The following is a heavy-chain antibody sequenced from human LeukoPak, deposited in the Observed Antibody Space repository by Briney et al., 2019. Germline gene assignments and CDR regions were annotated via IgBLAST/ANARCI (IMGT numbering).Heavy chain of an antibody. Sequence: GRSLRLSCAASGFTFSSYAMHWVRQAPGKGLEWVAVISYDGSNKYYADSVKGQFTISRDNSKNTLYLQMNSLRAEDTAVYYCARDLTVTSTCWFDRWGQGTLVTVSS. CDR1: GFTFSSYA. V-gene: IGHV3-30-3*01. CDR2: ISYDGSNK. CDR3: ARDLTVTSTCWFDR. D-gene: IGHD4-11*01. J-gene: IGHJ5*02.